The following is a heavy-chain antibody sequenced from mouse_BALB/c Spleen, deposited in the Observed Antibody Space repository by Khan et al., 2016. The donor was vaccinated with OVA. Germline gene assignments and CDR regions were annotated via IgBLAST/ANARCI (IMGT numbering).Heavy chain of an antibody. CDR3: VGGGRRSMDY. D-gene: IGHD3-3*01. J-gene: IGHJ4*01. Sequence: QIQLVQSGPDLKKPGETVKISCKVTGYTFTNYGINWVKQAPGKGLKWMGWIYTYTGEPTYADDFKGRFAFSLETSASTAYLQINNLKNEDTAIYFCVGGGRRSMDYWGQGTSVTVSS. CDR1: GYTFTNYG. V-gene: IGHV9-3-1*01. CDR2: IYTYTGEP.